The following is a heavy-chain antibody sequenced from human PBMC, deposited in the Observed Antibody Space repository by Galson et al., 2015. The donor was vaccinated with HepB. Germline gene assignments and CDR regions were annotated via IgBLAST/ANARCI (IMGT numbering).Heavy chain of an antibody. CDR1: GYSFTSYW. CDR3: ARQGPGTYYYDSSGSWPIDY. Sequence: QSGAEVKKPGESLRISCKGSGYSFTSYWISWVRQMPGKGLEWMGRIDPSDSYTNYSPSFQGHVTISADKSISTAYLQWSSLKASDTAMYYCARQGPGTYYYDSSGSWPIDYWGQGTLVTVPS. D-gene: IGHD3-22*01. CDR2: IDPSDSYT. J-gene: IGHJ4*02. V-gene: IGHV5-10-1*01.